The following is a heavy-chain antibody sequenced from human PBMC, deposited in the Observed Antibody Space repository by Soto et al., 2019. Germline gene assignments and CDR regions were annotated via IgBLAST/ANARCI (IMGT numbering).Heavy chain of an antibody. D-gene: IGHD3-16*01. V-gene: IGHV3-30*18. Sequence: PGESLRLSCAASGFTFSSYGMHWVRQAPGKGLEWVAVISYDGSNKYYADSVEGRFTISRDNSKNTLYLQMNSLRAEDTAVYYCAKTPPGTTFLDYWGQGTLVTVSS. CDR3: AKTPPGTTFLDY. J-gene: IGHJ4*02. CDR1: GFTFSSYG. CDR2: ISYDGSNK.